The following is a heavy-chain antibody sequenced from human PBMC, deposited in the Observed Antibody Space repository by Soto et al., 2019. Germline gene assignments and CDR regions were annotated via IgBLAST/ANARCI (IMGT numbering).Heavy chain of an antibody. D-gene: IGHD3-10*01. V-gene: IGHV3-33*01. CDR3: ARDVESGSGKELYYYGMDV. CDR2: IWYDGSNK. CDR1: GFTFSSYG. Sequence: GGSLRLSCAASGFTFSSYGMHWVRQAPGKGLEWVAVIWYDGSNKYYADSVKGRFTISRDNSKNTLYLQMNSLRAEDTAVYYCARDVESGSGKELYYYGMDVWGQGTTVTVS. J-gene: IGHJ6*02.